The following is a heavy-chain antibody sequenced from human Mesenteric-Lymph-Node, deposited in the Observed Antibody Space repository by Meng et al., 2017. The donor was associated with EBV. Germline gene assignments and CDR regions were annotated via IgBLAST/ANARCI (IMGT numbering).Heavy chain of an antibody. D-gene: IGHD3-16*02. Sequence: QEQQQALCQVLLNPSETLTLNCASYGGPFSGFDWPRIRQSTGMDLEWIGEINHSGFSKYNPSLKSRLTISLDTSKNQVSLTLGSVTAADTAVYYCARIRSIWGTYQNYYFDSWGQGTLVTVSS. CDR2: INHSGFS. J-gene: IGHJ4*02. V-gene: IGHV4-34*02. CDR3: ARIRSIWGTYQNYYFDS. CDR1: GGPFSGFD.